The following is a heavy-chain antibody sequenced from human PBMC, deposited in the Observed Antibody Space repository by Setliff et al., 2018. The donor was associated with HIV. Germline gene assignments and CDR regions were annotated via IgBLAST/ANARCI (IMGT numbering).Heavy chain of an antibody. Sequence: GGSLRLSCAASGFTFSSYWMHWVRQAPGKGLVWVARINSDGSSTKYADSVKGRFTISRDNARNTLYLQMNSLRVEDTAVYYCVSYGDSPHYYYYMDVWGKGTTVTVSS. D-gene: IGHD5-12*01. CDR3: VSYGDSPHYYYYMDV. J-gene: IGHJ6*03. V-gene: IGHV3-74*03. CDR2: INSDGSST. CDR1: GFTFSSYW.